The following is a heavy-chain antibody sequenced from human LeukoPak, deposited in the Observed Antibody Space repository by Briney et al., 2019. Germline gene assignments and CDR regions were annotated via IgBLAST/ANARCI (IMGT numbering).Heavy chain of an antibody. CDR3: ARGWGAARHLYFDY. CDR2: INHSGST. V-gene: IGHV4-34*01. D-gene: IGHD6-6*01. CDR1: GGSFSGYY. Sequence: SETLSLTCAVYGGSFSGYYWSWIRQPPGKGLEWIGEINHSGSTNYNPSLKSQVTISVDTSKNQFSLKLSSVTAADTAVYYCARGWGAARHLYFDYWGQGTLVTVSS. J-gene: IGHJ4*02.